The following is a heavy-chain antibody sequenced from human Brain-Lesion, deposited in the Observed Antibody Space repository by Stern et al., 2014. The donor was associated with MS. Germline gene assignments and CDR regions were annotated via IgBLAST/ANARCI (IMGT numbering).Heavy chain of an antibody. J-gene: IGHJ6*02. Sequence: QVQLVESGAEVKKPGASVKVSCKTSGYIFTGYYIHWVRQAPGQGLEWMAWINPNNGGQKYAQKFQGRVTMSRDTSISTAYVELSSLTSDDTAVYYCARDQRGITIFGVVTDYYYLGMDVWGQGTTVTVSS. CDR3: ARDQRGITIFGVVTDYYYLGMDV. V-gene: IGHV1-2*02. D-gene: IGHD3-3*01. CDR1: GYIFTGYY. CDR2: INPNNGGQ.